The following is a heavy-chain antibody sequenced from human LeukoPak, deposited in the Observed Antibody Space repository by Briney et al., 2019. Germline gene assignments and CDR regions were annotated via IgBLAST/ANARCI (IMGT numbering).Heavy chain of an antibody. D-gene: IGHD3-10*01. CDR2: IYYTGNT. CDR3: AKSNGYGLVDI. CDR1: GDSITGYY. Sequence: SETLSLTCTVSGDSITGYYWGWIRQPPGKGLEWIGNIYYTGNTYYNASLKSRVTISLDTSRNQFSLKLNSVTAADTAVYYCAKSNGYGLVDIWGQGTMVTVSS. J-gene: IGHJ3*02. V-gene: IGHV4-39*07.